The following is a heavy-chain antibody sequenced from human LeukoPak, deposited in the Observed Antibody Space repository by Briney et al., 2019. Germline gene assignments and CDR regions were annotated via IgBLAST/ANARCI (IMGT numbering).Heavy chain of an antibody. D-gene: IGHD4-17*01. J-gene: IGHJ6*03. CDR1: GFIFSDYY. CDR2: ITSSGSTK. V-gene: IGHV3-11*01. Sequence: GGSLRLSCAASGFIFSDYYMSWIRQAPGKGPEWVAYITSSGSTKYYANSVRGRFTISRDNGGNSLYLEMNSLTAEDSAIYYCARNGQTTVTSNYYYYFLDVWGTGTTVAVSS. CDR3: ARNGQTTVTSNYYYYFLDV.